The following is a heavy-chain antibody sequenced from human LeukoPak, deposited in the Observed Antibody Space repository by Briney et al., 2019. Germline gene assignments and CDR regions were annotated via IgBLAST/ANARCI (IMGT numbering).Heavy chain of an antibody. CDR2: IWFDGKNE. CDR1: GFTFSGYG. CDR3: ARDRHCVNGLCHNSPGMDV. V-gene: IGHV3-33*01. J-gene: IGHJ6*02. D-gene: IGHD2-8*01. Sequence: GGSLRLSCAASGFTFSGYGMHWVRLAPGKGLEWVADIWFDGKNEHFATSVKGRFTISRDNSKKTMYLQINSLRAEDTAVYYCARDRHCVNGLCHNSPGMDVWGRGTTVTVSS.